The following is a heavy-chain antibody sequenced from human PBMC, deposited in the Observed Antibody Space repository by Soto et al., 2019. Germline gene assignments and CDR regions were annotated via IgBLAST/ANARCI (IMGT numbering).Heavy chain of an antibody. D-gene: IGHD2-2*01. CDR1: GFTFSSYG. V-gene: IGHV3-30*18. J-gene: IGHJ3*02. Sequence: QVQLVESGGGVVQPGRSLRLSCAASGFTFSSYGMHWVRQAPGKGLEWVAVISYDGSNKYYADSVKGRFTISRDNSKNTLYLHMNSLRAEDTAVYYCSKDLYRIVVVPADTPDDAFDIWGHGTMVTVSS. CDR3: SKDLYRIVVVPADTPDDAFDI. CDR2: ISYDGSNK.